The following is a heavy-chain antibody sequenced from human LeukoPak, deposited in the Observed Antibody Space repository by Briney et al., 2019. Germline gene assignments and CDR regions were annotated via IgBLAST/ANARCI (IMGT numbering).Heavy chain of an antibody. CDR1: GYTFTGYY. CDR2: INPNSGGT. CDR3: AREDGFCSSSSCYNDY. Sequence: ASVTVSCKASGYTFTGYYMHWVRQAPGQGLEWVGRINPNSGGTNYAQKFQGRVTMTRDTSISTAYMELNTLRSDDTAVYYCAREDGFCSSSSCYNDYWGQGTLDTVSS. V-gene: IGHV1-2*06. D-gene: IGHD2-2*02. J-gene: IGHJ4*02.